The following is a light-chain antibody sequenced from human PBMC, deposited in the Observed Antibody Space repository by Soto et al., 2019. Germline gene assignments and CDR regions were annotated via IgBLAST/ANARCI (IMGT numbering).Light chain of an antibody. CDR2: GAS. J-gene: IGKJ4*01. CDR3: QQYNNWPTALT. CDR1: QSVSSN. V-gene: IGKV3D-15*01. Sequence: EIVMTQSPATLSVSPGERATLSCRASQSVSSNLAWYQQKPGQDPRLLIYGASTRATGIPARFSGSGSGTEFTLTISSLQSEDFAVYYCQQYNNWPTALTFGGGTKVEIK.